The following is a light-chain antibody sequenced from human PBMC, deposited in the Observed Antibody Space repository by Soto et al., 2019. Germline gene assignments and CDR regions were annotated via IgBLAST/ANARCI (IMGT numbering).Light chain of an antibody. J-gene: IGLJ3*02. CDR3: SSYAGTYPVV. Sequence: QSALTQPRSLSGSPGQSVTISCTGTSSDIGSFDFVSWYQQHPGSAPKLIFYDVTERPSGVPDRFSGSKSGNAASLTIAGLQADDEADYYCSSYAGTYPVVFGGGTKVTVL. V-gene: IGLV2-11*01. CDR2: DVT. CDR1: SSDIGSFDF.